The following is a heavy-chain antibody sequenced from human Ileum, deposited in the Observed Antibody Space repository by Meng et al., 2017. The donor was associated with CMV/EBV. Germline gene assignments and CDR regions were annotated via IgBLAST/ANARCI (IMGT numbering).Heavy chain of an antibody. CDR2: IKEDGSEM. D-gene: IGHD6-13*01. CDR3: ARDGRHSSSFYYWFDP. V-gene: IGHV3-7*01. CDR1: GFTFSNYY. J-gene: IGHJ5*02. Sequence: GESLKISCAASGFTFSNYYMTWARQVPGKGLEWVANIKEDGSEMRYVDSVKGRFTISRDNAQNPLYLHMNSLRVEDTAVYYCARDGRHSSSFYYWFDPWGQGTLVTVSS.